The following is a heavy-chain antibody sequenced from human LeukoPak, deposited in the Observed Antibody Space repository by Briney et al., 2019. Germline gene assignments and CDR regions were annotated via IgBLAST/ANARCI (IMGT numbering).Heavy chain of an antibody. D-gene: IGHD3-10*01. CDR3: ARDRGGLRRGAFDI. CDR1: GFTFSSYE. J-gene: IGHJ3*02. V-gene: IGHV3-48*03. Sequence: GGSLRLSCAASGFTFSSYEMNWVRQAPGKGLEWVSYISSSGSTIYYADSVKGRSTISRDNAKNSLYLQMNSLRAEDTAVYYCARDRGGLRRGAFDIWGQGTMVTVSS. CDR2: ISSSGSTI.